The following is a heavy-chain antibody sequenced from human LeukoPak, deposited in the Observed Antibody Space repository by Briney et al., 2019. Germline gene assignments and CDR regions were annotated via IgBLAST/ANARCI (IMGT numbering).Heavy chain of an antibody. CDR1: GGSISSGSYY. Sequence: SQTLSLTCTVSGGSISSGSYYWSWIRQPAGKGLEWIGRIYTSGSTNYNPSLKSRVTISVDTSKNQFSLKLSSVTAADTAVYYCARRNDGSGSFDAFDIWDQGTMVTVSS. V-gene: IGHV4-61*02. CDR2: IYTSGST. D-gene: IGHD3-10*01. J-gene: IGHJ3*02. CDR3: ARRNDGSGSFDAFDI.